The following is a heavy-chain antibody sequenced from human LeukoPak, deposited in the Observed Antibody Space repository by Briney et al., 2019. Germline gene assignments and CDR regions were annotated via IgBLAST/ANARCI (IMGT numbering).Heavy chain of an antibody. CDR1: GGSISSSGYY. V-gene: IGHV4-39*01. J-gene: IGHJ4*02. CDR3: ARHEGLGYYDSSGYIAQFDY. Sequence: PSETLSLTGTVFGGSISSSGYYWGWIRQPPGKGLGGIGSMYYSGSTYYNPSLKSRVTISVDTSKPPPSLKLSSVPAADTAVYYCARHEGLGYYDSSGYIAQFDYWGKGTLVTVSS. D-gene: IGHD3-22*01. CDR2: MYYSGST.